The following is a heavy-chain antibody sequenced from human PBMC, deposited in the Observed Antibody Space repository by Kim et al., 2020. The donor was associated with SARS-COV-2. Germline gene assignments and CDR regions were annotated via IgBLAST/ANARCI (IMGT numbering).Heavy chain of an antibody. D-gene: IGHD3-9*01. J-gene: IGHJ4*02. CDR3: ARGVVLRYFDWLNPTDY. CDR2: ISSSSSYI. CDR1: GFTFSSYS. Sequence: GGSLRLSCAASGFTFSSYSMNWVRQAPGKGLEWVSSISSSSSYIYYADSVKGRFTISRDNAKNSLYLQMNSLRAEDTAVYYCARGVVLRYFDWLNPTDYWGQGTLVTVSS. V-gene: IGHV3-21*01.